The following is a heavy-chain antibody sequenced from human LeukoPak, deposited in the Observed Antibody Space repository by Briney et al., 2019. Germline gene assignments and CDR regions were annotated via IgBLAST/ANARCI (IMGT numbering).Heavy chain of an antibody. CDR2: INSGGSST. Sequence: GGSLRLSCAASGFTFSSYWMHWVRQAPGKGLVWVSRINSGGSSTSYADSVKGRFTISRDNAKNTLYLQMNSLRAEDTAVYYCAREIAVAGTSNYYYYYGMDVWGKGTTVTVSS. J-gene: IGHJ6*04. CDR3: AREIAVAGTSNYYYYYGMDV. CDR1: GFTFSSYW. D-gene: IGHD6-19*01. V-gene: IGHV3-74*01.